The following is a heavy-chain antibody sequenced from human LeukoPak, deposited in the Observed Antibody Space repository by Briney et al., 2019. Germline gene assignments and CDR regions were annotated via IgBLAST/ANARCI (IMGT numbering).Heavy chain of an antibody. J-gene: IGHJ5*02. CDR1: GYSISSGYQ. CDR2: IYHSGSA. D-gene: IGHD2-2*01. V-gene: IGHV4-38-2*02. CDR3: ARDPRWLTPDCTSTSCYENYFDP. Sequence: SETLSLTCGVSGYSISSGYQWAWIRQSPGKGLEWIGSIYHSGSAHYNPPLKSRVTISVKTSKNQFSLNMYSVTAADTAVYYCARDPRWLTPDCTSTSCYENYFDPWGQGTLVTVSS.